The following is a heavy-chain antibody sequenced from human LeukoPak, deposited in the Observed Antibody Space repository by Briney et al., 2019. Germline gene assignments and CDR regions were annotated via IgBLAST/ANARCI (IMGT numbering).Heavy chain of an antibody. CDR1: GGSISSYY. Sequence: SETLSLTCTVSGGSISSYYWSWIRQPAGKGLEWIGRIYTSGSTNYNPSLKSRVTMSVDTSKNQFSLKLSSVIAADTAVYYCARVDSYGFSFWFDPWGQGTLVTVSS. J-gene: IGHJ5*02. D-gene: IGHD5-18*01. CDR3: ARVDSYGFSFWFDP. V-gene: IGHV4-4*07. CDR2: IYTSGST.